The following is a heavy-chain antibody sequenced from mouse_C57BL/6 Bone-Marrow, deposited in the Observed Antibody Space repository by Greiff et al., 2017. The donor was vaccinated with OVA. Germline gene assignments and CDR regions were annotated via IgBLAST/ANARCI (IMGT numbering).Heavy chain of an antibody. J-gene: IGHJ4*01. Sequence: EVKLMESGGDLVKPGGSLKLSCAASGFTFSSYGMSWVRQTPDKRLEWVATISSGGSYTYSPDSVKGRFTISRDNAKNTLYLQMSSLKSEDTAMYYCAREKSYDRGYYYAMDYWGQGTSVTVSS. CDR3: AREKSYDRGYYYAMDY. CDR2: ISSGGSYT. D-gene: IGHD2-12*01. V-gene: IGHV5-6*01. CDR1: GFTFSSYG.